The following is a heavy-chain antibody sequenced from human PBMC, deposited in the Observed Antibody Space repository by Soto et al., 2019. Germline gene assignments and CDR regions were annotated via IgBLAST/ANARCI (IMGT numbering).Heavy chain of an antibody. CDR1: GYTFTSSG. J-gene: IGHJ3*02. V-gene: IGHV1-18*01. Sequence: ASVKVSCKASGYTFTSSGISWVRQAPGQGLEWMGWISAYNGNTNYAQKLQGRVTMTTDTSTSTAYMELRSLRSDDTAVYYCASRCYDSSGPLRIAFDIWGQGTMVTVSS. CDR3: ASRCYDSSGPLRIAFDI. D-gene: IGHD3-22*01. CDR2: ISAYNGNT.